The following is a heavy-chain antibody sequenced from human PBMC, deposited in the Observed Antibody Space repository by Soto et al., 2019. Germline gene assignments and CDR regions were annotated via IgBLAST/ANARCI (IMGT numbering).Heavy chain of an antibody. J-gene: IGHJ4*02. Sequence: GESLKISCAASGFTFSSYDMHWVRQATGKGLEWVSAIGTAGDTYYPGSVKGRFTISRENAKNSLYLQMNSLRAGDTAVYYCARGVGYCSGGSCYPTDYWGQGTLVTVSS. CDR3: ARGVGYCSGGSCYPTDY. D-gene: IGHD2-15*01. CDR2: IGTAGDT. CDR1: GFTFSSYD. V-gene: IGHV3-13*01.